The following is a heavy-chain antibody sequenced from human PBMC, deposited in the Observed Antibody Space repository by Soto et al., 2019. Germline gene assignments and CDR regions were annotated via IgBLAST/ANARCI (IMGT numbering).Heavy chain of an antibody. D-gene: IGHD3-10*01. CDR2: IIPIFGTA. CDR3: ATSDVKRDYYGSGSYAAFDI. J-gene: IGHJ3*02. Sequence: SSVNRSVKASGGRISRYPIILVRKEHGEGLEWMGGIIPIFGTANYAQTFQGRVTITADESTSTAYMELSSLRSEDTAVYYCATSDVKRDYYGSGSYAAFDIRGQGTMV. V-gene: IGHV1-69*01. CDR1: GGRISRYP.